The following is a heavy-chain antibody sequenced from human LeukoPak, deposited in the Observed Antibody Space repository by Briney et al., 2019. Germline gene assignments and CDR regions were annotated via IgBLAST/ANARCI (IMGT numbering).Heavy chain of an antibody. V-gene: IGHV3-48*04. D-gene: IGHD2-15*01. CDR3: ARVPPPKTYCSGGSCYWFDP. J-gene: IGHJ5*02. CDR2: ISSSSSTI. Sequence: PGGSLSLSCAASGFTFSSYSMNWVRQAPGKGLEWVSYISSSSSTIYYADSVKGRFTISRDNAENSLYLQMNSLRAEDTAVYYCARVPPPKTYCSGGSCYWFDPWGQGTLVTVSS. CDR1: GFTFSSYS.